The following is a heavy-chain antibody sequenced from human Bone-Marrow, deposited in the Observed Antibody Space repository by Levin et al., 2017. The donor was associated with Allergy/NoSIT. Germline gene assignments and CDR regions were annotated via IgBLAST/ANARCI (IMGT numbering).Heavy chain of an antibody. D-gene: IGHD6-19*01. CDR1: GFTFSDYY. J-gene: IGHJ4*02. CDR3: ARAGQWLTS. Sequence: SCAASGFTFSDYYMSWVRQAPGKGLEWLSYISNSGTAMYYADSVKGRFTVSRDNTKNLLYLQVNSVRADDTAVYFCARAGQWLTSWGPGTLVTVSS. V-gene: IGHV3-11*01. CDR2: ISNSGTAM.